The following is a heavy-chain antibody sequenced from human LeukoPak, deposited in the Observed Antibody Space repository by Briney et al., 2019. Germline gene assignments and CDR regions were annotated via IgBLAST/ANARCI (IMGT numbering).Heavy chain of an antibody. D-gene: IGHD3-22*01. J-gene: IGHJ3*02. CDR3: AYARHGCYDSSGSFDI. Sequence: PGGSLRLSCAASGFAFSSYAMSWVRQAPGKGLEWVSAISGSGGSTYYADSVKGRFTISRDNSKNTLYLQMNSLRAEDTAVYYCAYARHGCYDSSGSFDIWGQGTMVTVSS. CDR2: ISGSGGST. V-gene: IGHV3-23*01. CDR1: GFAFSSYA.